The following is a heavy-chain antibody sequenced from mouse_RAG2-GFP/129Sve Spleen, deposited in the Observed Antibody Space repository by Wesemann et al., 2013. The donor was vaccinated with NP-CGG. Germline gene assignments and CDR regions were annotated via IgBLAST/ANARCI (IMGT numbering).Heavy chain of an antibody. V-gene: IGHV3-2*02. CDR3: ARAGYGNPFAY. CDR2: ISYSGST. Sequence: DVQLQESGPGLVKPSQSLSLTCTVTGYSITSDYAWNWIRQFPGNKLEWMGYISYSGSTSYNPSLKSRISITRDTSKNQFFLQLNSVTTEDTATYYCARAGYGNPFAYWGQGTLVTVSA. J-gene: IGHJ3*01. CDR1: GYSITSDYA. D-gene: IGHD2-1*01.